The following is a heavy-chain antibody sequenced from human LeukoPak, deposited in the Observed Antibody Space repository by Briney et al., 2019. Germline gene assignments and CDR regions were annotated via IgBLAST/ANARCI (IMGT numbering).Heavy chain of an antibody. CDR2: ISPYNGNT. V-gene: IGHV1-18*01. J-gene: IGHJ4*02. CDR1: GHTFTSYG. D-gene: IGHD3-10*01. CDR3: ARGRGSGSYYDY. Sequence: ASVKVSCKASGHTFTSYGITWVRQAPGQGLEWMGWISPYNGNTHYAQNLQGRVTMTTDTSTSTAYMELRSLRSDDTAVYYCARGRGSGSYYDYWGQGTLVTVSS.